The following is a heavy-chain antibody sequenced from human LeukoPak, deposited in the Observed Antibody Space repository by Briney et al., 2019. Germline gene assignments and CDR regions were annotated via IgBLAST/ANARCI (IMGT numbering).Heavy chain of an antibody. J-gene: IGHJ3*02. CDR3: AKDYPQYSSAIGAFDI. CDR2: ISYDGSNK. D-gene: IGHD6-25*01. Sequence: GGSLRLSCAASGSTFSSYGMHWVRQAPGKGLEWVAVISYDGSNKYYADSVKGRFTISRDNSKNTLYLQMNSLRAEDTAVYYCAKDYPQYSSAIGAFDIWGQGTMVTVSS. CDR1: GSTFSSYG. V-gene: IGHV3-30*18.